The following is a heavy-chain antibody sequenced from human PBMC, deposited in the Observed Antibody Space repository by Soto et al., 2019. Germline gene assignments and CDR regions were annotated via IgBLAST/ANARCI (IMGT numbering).Heavy chain of an antibody. CDR2: IYPGDSDT. CDR3: ARYWGSYWATELHYYYGMDV. Sequence: ESLKISCKGSGYSFTSYWIGWVRQMPGKGLEWMGIIYPGDSDTRYSPSFQGQVTISADKSISTAYLQWSSLKASDTAMYYCARYWGSYWATELHYYYGMDVWGQGT. J-gene: IGHJ6*02. D-gene: IGHD1-26*01. V-gene: IGHV5-51*01. CDR1: GYSFTSYW.